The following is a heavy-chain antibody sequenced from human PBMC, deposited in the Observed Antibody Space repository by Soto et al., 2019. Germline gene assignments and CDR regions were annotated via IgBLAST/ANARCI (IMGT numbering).Heavy chain of an antibody. CDR2: ISGSGGST. D-gene: IGHD3-22*01. CDR1: GFTFSSYA. Sequence: EVQLLESGGGLVQPGGSLRLSCAASGFTFSSYAMSWVRQAPGKGLEWVSAISGSGGSTYYADSVKGRFTISRDNSXNXMXXQMNSLRAEDTALYYCAKGTITYYYDSSGLSAFDIGGQGTMVTVSS. CDR3: AKGTITYYYDSSGLSAFDI. V-gene: IGHV3-23*01. J-gene: IGHJ3*02.